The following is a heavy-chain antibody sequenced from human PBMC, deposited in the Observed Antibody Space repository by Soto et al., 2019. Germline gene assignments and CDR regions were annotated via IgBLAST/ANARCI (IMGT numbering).Heavy chain of an antibody. CDR1: GGTFCSYA. Sequence: ASVKVSCKASGGTFCSYAISWVRQAPGQGLEWMGGIIPIFGTANYAQKFQGRVTITADESTSTAYMELSSLRSEDTAVYYCHGRDGYNDFDYWGQGTLVTVSS. V-gene: IGHV1-69*13. D-gene: IGHD5-12*01. J-gene: IGHJ4*02. CDR3: HGRDGYNDFDY. CDR2: IIPIFGTA.